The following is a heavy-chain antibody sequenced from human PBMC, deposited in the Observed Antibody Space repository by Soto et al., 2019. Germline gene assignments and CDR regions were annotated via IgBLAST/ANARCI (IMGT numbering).Heavy chain of an antibody. V-gene: IGHV4-39*01. J-gene: IGHJ4*02. Sequence: SETLSLTCTVSGGSISSSSYYWVWIRQPPGKGLEWIGSIYYSGSTYYNPSLKSRVTISVDTSKNQFSLKLSSVTAADTAVYYCARHHRDEQDIFDYWGQGTLVTVSS. CDR1: GGSISSSSYY. CDR2: IYYSGST. CDR3: ARHHRDEQDIFDY. D-gene: IGHD2-15*01.